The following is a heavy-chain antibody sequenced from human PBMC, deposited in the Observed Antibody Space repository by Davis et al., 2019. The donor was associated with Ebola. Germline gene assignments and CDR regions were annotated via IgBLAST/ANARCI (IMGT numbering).Heavy chain of an antibody. V-gene: IGHV3-48*04. CDR2: ISSSTSTI. CDR1: GFTLSSYS. CDR3: TRHINWAFDY. Sequence: PGGSLRLSCAASGFTLSSYSMNWVRQAPGKGLEWVSYISSSTSTISYADSVKGRFTISRDNAKNSLYLQMDSLRAEDTAVYYCTRHINWAFDYWGQGTLVTVSS. D-gene: IGHD1-1*01. J-gene: IGHJ4*02.